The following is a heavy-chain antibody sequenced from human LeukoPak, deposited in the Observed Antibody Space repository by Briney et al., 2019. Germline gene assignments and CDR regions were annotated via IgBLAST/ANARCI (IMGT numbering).Heavy chain of an antibody. CDR1: GFTFSSYA. CDR3: AKDRGIAVAGRGYFDY. V-gene: IGHV3-23*01. D-gene: IGHD6-19*01. CDR2: ISGSGGST. J-gene: IGHJ4*02. Sequence: PGGSLRLSCAASGFTFSSYATSWVRQAPGKGLEWVSAISGSGGSTYYADSVKGRFTISRDNSKNTLYLQMNSLRAEDTAVYYCAKDRGIAVAGRGYFDYWGQGTLVTVSS.